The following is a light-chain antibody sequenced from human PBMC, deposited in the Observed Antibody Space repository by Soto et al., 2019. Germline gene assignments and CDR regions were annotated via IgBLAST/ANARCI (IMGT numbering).Light chain of an antibody. CDR3: QQSYSAPRT. V-gene: IGKV1-39*01. Sequence: DIQMTHSPSSLSASVGDRVTITCRASQSINSYLNWYQQKPGKAPKLLIYAASSFQSGVPSRFSGSGSGTDFTLTISSLQPEDFATYYCQQSYSAPRTFGQGTKVDIK. CDR2: AAS. J-gene: IGKJ1*01. CDR1: QSINSY.